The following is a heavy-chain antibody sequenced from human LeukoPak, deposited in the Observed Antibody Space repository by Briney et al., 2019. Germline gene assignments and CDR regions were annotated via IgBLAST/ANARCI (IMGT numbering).Heavy chain of an antibody. D-gene: IGHD1-26*01. CDR2: IRYDGSNK. Sequence: PGGSLRLSCAASGFTFSSYWMSWVRQAPGKGLEWVAFIRYDGSNKYYADSVKGRFTISRDNSKNTLYLQMNSLRAEDTAVYYCAKDGGSYHYYYYYMDVWGKGTTVTISS. V-gene: IGHV3-30*02. CDR1: GFTFSSYW. J-gene: IGHJ6*03. CDR3: AKDGGSYHYYYYYMDV.